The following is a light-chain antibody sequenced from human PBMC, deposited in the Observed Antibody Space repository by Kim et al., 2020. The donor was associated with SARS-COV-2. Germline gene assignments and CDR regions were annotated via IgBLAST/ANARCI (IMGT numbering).Light chain of an antibody. Sequence: VALGQTVRITCQGDSLRSYYASWYQQKPGQAPILVIYGKNNRPSGIPDRFSGSSSGNTASLTITGTQAGDEADYYCNSRNSNDNVVFGGGTKLTVL. J-gene: IGLJ2*01. V-gene: IGLV3-19*01. CDR1: SLRSYY. CDR3: NSRNSNDNVV. CDR2: GKN.